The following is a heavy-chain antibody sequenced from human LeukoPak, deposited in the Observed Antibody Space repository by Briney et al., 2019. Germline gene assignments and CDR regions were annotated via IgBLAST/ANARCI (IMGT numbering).Heavy chain of an antibody. CDR3: AKSAGVATIYFEC. Sequence: GGSLRLSCTASGFAFGSYTMAWVRHAPGKGLEGVAAIGSDYDRVHEDSVKGRFTIPRDNSKSTLYLQMDNLRPEDTAVYFCAKSAGVATIYFECWGQGALVTVSS. CDR1: GFAFGSYT. V-gene: IGHV3-23*01. D-gene: IGHD5-12*01. CDR2: IGSDYDR. J-gene: IGHJ4*02.